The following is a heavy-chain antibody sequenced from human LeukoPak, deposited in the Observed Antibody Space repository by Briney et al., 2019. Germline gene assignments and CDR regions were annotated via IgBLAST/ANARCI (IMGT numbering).Heavy chain of an antibody. CDR1: GFTFSSYA. D-gene: IGHD3-10*01. CDR2: IGGSGRST. V-gene: IGHV3-23*01. CDR3: AKDPLVRGATYDY. Sequence: PGGSLRLSCAASGFTFSSYAMTWVRQAPGKGLEWVSAIGGSGRSTYYADSVRGRFTISRDNSKNTLYLQMNSLRAEDTAVYYCAKDPLVRGATYDYWGQGTLVTVSS. J-gene: IGHJ4*02.